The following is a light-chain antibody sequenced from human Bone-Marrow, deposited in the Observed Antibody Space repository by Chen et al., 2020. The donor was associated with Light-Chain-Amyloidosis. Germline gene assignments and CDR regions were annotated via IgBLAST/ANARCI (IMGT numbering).Light chain of an antibody. CDR2: ADF. J-gene: IGLJ3*02. V-gene: IGLV2-23*01. Sequence: SSLTQPASVSGSSGQSIPISRSASNSVIGNYNLVSWYQHPPGKAPKLIIYADFKGPSGVSNRFSCSKSGNTASLTIYGLQNEGEAHYHCCAYTGSSTWVFGGGTKLTFL. CDR1: NSVIGNYNL. CDR3: CAYTGSSTWV.